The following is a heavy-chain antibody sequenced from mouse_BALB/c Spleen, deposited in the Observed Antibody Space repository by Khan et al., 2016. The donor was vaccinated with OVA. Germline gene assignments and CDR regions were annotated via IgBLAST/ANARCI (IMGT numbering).Heavy chain of an antibody. J-gene: IGHJ3*01. V-gene: IGHV1S137*01. CDR2: ISTYYGDV. CDR3: TRGAGGSRFAD. CDR1: GYTFTDFT. Sequence: VQLQQSGAELVRPGVSVKISCKGSGYTFTDFTIHWVKQSHALSLEWIGVISTYYGDVTYNQKFKGKATMTVDKSSRTTYMELARLTCEDSSIYYCTRGAGGSRFADWGQGTLVTVSA.